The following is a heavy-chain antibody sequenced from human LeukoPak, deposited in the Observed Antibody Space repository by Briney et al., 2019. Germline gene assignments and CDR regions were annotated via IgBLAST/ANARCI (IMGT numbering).Heavy chain of an antibody. CDR3: ARGFEVPAAISYYYMDV. Sequence: TSSETLSLTCAVYGGSFSGYYWSWIRQPPGKGLEWIGEINHSGSTNYNPSLKSRVTISVDTSKNQFSLKLSSVTAADTAVYYCARGFEVPAAISYYYMDVWGKGTTVTVSS. J-gene: IGHJ6*03. CDR2: INHSGST. CDR1: GGSFSGYY. D-gene: IGHD2-2*01. V-gene: IGHV4-34*01.